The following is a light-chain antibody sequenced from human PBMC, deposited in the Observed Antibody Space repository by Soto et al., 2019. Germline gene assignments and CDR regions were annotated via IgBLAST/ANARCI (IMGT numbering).Light chain of an antibody. CDR3: QQGHNCPLT. V-gene: IGKV3-15*01. Sequence: EIEMTQSPATLSASPGERATISCRASQSISPELAWYQQKPGQPPRLLIYSASTRDTGVPARFTGSGSGSEFTLTISGLQSEDFAGYYCQQGHNCPLTFGQGTRLEI. CDR1: QSISPE. J-gene: IGKJ2*01. CDR2: SAS.